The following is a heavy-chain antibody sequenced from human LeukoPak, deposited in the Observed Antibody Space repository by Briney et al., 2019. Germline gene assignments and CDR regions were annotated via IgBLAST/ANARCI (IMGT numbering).Heavy chain of an antibody. Sequence: PSEILSLTCTVSGGSISSYNWSWIRLPAGKGLEWIGRIYTSGSTNYNPSLKSRVTMPVDTSKNQFSLKLSSVTAADTAVYYCAKGKYSSGWYLAFDIWGQGTMVTVSS. J-gene: IGHJ3*02. V-gene: IGHV4-4*07. CDR3: AKGKYSSGWYLAFDI. D-gene: IGHD6-19*01. CDR1: GGSISSYN. CDR2: IYTSGST.